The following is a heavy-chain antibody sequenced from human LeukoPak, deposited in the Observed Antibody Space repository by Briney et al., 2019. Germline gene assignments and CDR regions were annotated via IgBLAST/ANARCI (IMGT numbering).Heavy chain of an antibody. CDR3: AKDLGAGVAALYYFDY. Sequence: GGSLRLSCAASGFTFSSYAMSWVRQAPGKGLEWVSAISGSGGSTYYADSVKGRFTISRDNSKSTLYLQMNSLRAEDTAVYYCAKDLGAGVAALYYFDYWGQGTLVTVSS. J-gene: IGHJ4*02. V-gene: IGHV3-23*01. CDR1: GFTFSSYA. CDR2: ISGSGGST. D-gene: IGHD6-19*01.